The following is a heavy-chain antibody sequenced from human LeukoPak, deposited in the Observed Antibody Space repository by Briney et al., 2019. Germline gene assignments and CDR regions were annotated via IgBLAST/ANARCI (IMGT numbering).Heavy chain of an antibody. Sequence: SETVSCKASGGTFSSYAISWVRQAPGQGLEWMGGIIPIFCKAHYAQQFQGTVTITREEFTSTAHLELSSLNSEDPGVYYLANPGDYYGSGSYYNDNDYWGGGTVVSVSS. J-gene: IGHJ4*02. V-gene: IGHV1-69*05. D-gene: IGHD3-10*01. CDR3: ANPGDYYGSGSYYNDNDY. CDR1: GGTFSSYA. CDR2: IIPIFCKA.